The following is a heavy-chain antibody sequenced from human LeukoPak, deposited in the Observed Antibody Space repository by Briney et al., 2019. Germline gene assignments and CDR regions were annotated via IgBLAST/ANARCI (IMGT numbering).Heavy chain of an antibody. J-gene: IGHJ4*02. Sequence: GASVTVSCKASGGTFISYAISWVGQAPGQGREWMGGIIPIFGKANYAQKFQARVTITPDESTIPAYMDLSTLSSEDTAVYYFARSPRSPSTYYFDYWGQGTLVTVSS. V-gene: IGHV1-69*13. CDR1: GGTFISYA. CDR3: ARSPRSPSTYYFDY. CDR2: IIPIFGKA.